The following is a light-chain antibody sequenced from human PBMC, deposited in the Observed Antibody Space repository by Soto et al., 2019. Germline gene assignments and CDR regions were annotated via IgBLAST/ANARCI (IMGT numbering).Light chain of an antibody. CDR1: SGNVAGNY. J-gene: IGLJ3*02. CDR2: EDD. Sequence: NFMLTQPHSVSESPGKTVTISCTRSSGNVAGNYVHWYQQRPGSAPTIVIFEDDRRPSGVPDRFSGSIDPSSNSASLTISRLMPEAEAESYCPSYDSDNHWVFGGGTQLSVL. CDR3: PSYDSDNHWV. V-gene: IGLV6-57*04.